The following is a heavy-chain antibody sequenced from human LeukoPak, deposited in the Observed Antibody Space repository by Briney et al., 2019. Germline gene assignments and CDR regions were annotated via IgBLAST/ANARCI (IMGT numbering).Heavy chain of an antibody. CDR3: ARGPPNWGHDY. D-gene: IGHD7-27*01. Sequence: ASVKVSCKASGYTFTSYDFNWVRQATGQRPEWMGWMSPNSGDTGYAQKFQDRVTMTRNTSISTAYMELSSLRSDDTAVHYCARGPPNWGHDYWGPGTLVTVSS. V-gene: IGHV1-8*01. J-gene: IGHJ4*02. CDR2: MSPNSGDT. CDR1: GYTFTSYD.